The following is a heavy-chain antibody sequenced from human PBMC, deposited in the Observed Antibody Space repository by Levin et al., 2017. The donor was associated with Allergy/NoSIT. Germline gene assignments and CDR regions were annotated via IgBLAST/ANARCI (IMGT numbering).Heavy chain of an antibody. D-gene: IGHD6-19*01. J-gene: IGHJ4*02. CDR3: ARGLRLVEFFDC. CDR2: IRSKGFDETT. Sequence: PGGSLRLSCRGSGFTFGDYAMSWFRQAPGKGLEWVGFIRSKGFDETTEYAASVKGRFTFSRDDSKSVAYLQMDSPKTEDTGVYYCARGLRLVEFFDCWGQGTRVTVSS. CDR1: GFTFGDYA. V-gene: IGHV3-49*03.